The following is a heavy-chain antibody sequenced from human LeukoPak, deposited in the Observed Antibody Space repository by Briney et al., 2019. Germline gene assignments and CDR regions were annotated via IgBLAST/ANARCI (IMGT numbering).Heavy chain of an antibody. CDR3: ARDQSDYPYNWFDP. V-gene: IGHV4-4*07. CDR1: GGSISSYY. J-gene: IGHJ5*02. CDR2: IYTSGCT. Sequence: SETLSLTCTVSGGSISSYYRSWIRQPARKGLEWIGRIYTSGCTNYNPSLKSRVTTSVDTSKKQFSLKPSSVTAADTAVYYWARDQSDYPYNWFDPWGQGTLVTVSS. D-gene: IGHD4-17*01.